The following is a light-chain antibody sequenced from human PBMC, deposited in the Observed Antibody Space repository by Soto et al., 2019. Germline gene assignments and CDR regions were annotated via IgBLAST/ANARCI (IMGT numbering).Light chain of an antibody. CDR3: QHYYSHPPT. Sequence: AIRMTQSPSSFSASTGDRVTITCRASQGIGNNLAWYQRKPGRAPKLLISGASTLQIGVPSRFNGSGSGTEFTLTIHYLQSEDFAIYYCQHYYSHPPTFGQGTNVEIK. CDR2: GAS. V-gene: IGKV1-8*01. J-gene: IGKJ1*01. CDR1: QGIGNN.